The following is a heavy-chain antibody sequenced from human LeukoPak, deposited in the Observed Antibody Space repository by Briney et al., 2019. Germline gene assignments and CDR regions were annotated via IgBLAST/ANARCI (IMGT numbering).Heavy chain of an antibody. CDR1: GYTFTSYG. D-gene: IGHD3-22*01. J-gene: IGHJ3*01. V-gene: IGHV1-18*01. CDR3: ARAIHPYYYDSSGPEG. Sequence: GASVKVSCKASGYTFTSYGISWVRQAPGQGLEWMGWISAYNGNTNYAQKLQGRVTMTTDTSTSTAYMELRSLRSDDTAVYYCARAIHPYYYDSSGPEGWGQGTMVTVSS. CDR2: ISAYNGNT.